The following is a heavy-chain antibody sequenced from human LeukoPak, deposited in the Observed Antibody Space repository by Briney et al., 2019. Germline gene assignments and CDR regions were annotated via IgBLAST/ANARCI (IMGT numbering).Heavy chain of an antibody. Sequence: GGSLRLSCEASGFMFSSYWTSWVRQAPGKGLEWVSVIYSGGSTYYADSVKGRFTISRDNSKNTLYLQMNSLRAEDTAVYYCARSYKRYCSSTSCYTGYFDYWGQGTLVTVSS. V-gene: IGHV3-53*01. CDR1: GFMFSSYW. D-gene: IGHD2-2*02. CDR3: ARSYKRYCSSTSCYTGYFDY. CDR2: IYSGGST. J-gene: IGHJ4*02.